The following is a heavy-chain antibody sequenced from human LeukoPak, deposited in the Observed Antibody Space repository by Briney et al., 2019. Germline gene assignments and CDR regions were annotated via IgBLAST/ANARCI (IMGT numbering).Heavy chain of an antibody. Sequence: SETLSLTCTVSGGSISGYYWSWIRQPAGKGLEWIGRIYTSGSTNYNPSLKSRVTMSVDTSKNQFSLKLSSVTAADTAVYYCARDLYSSGRDDAFDIWGQGTMVTVSS. CDR2: IYTSGST. CDR1: GGSISGYY. V-gene: IGHV4-4*07. D-gene: IGHD6-19*01. J-gene: IGHJ3*02. CDR3: ARDLYSSGRDDAFDI.